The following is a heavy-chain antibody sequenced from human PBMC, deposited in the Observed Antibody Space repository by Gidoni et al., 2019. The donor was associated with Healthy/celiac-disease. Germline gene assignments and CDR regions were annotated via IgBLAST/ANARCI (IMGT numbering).Heavy chain of an antibody. J-gene: IGHJ4*02. V-gene: IGHV3-21*01. D-gene: IGHD6-6*01. Sequence: EVQLVESGGGLVKPGGSLRLSCAASGFTFSSYSMNWVRQAPGKGLEWVSYISSSSSYIYYADSVKGRFTISRDNAKNSLYLQMNSLRAEDTAVYYCARQSSSKRLWGYYFDYWGQGTLVTVSS. CDR3: ARQSSSKRLWGYYFDY. CDR1: GFTFSSYS. CDR2: ISSSSSYI.